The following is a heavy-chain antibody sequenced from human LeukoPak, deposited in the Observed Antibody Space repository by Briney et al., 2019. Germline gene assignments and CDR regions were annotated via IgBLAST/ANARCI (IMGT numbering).Heavy chain of an antibody. CDR1: GFTFDDYV. CDR2: ISWNSGQT. V-gene: IGHV3-9*01. D-gene: IGHD1-26*01. CDR3: AKDSGGYSYWYLDL. Sequence: GGSLRLSCAASGFTFDDYVMHWVRQAPGKGLEWVSGISWNSGQTGYADSVKGRFTISRDNAKNSLYLQMNSLGIEDTALYYCAKDSGGYSYWYLDLWGRGTLVTVSS. J-gene: IGHJ2*01.